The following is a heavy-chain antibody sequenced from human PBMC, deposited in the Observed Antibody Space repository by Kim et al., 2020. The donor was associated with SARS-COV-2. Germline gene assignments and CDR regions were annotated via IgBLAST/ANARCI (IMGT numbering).Heavy chain of an antibody. CDR2: ISYDGSNK. CDR3: AKDQVVVVSHLGMDV. J-gene: IGHJ6*02. CDR1: GFTFSSYG. V-gene: IGHV3-30*18. D-gene: IGHD2-2*01. Sequence: GGSLRLSCAASGFTFSSYGMHWVRQAPGKGLEWVAVISYDGSNKYYADSVKGRFTISRDNSKNTLYLQMNSLRAEDTAVYYCAKDQVVVVSHLGMDVWGQGTTVTVSS.